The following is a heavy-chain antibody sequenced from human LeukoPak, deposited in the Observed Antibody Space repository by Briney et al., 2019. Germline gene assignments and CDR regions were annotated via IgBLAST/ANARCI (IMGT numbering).Heavy chain of an antibody. CDR3: ANSLPTVSTRNYFDY. CDR2: IYYNGRSGNT. D-gene: IGHD5/OR15-5a*01. Sequence: PSETLSLTCSVSDDSISRRGYYWSWIRQPPGMGLEWMGYIYYNGRSGNTYYNLALKSRVTMSIDTGEKHFSLRLTSVTAADTAVYYCANSLPTVSTRNYFDYWGQGTLVIVSS. J-gene: IGHJ4*02. V-gene: IGHV4-31*03. CDR1: DDSISRRGYY.